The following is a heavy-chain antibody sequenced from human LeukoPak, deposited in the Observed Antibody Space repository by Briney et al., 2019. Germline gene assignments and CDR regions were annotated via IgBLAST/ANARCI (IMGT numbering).Heavy chain of an antibody. D-gene: IGHD6-6*01. CDR2: IYPDDSDT. CDR1: GYRFSNYW. V-gene: IGHV5-51*01. Sequence: GESLKISCKGSGYRFSNYWIGWVRQMPGKGLEWMGIIYPDDSDTRYSPSFRGQVTMSADKSIDTAYLQWNSLKASDTAMYYCARHGSSGDYYYYYYMDVWGKGTTVTVSS. CDR3: ARHGSSGDYYYYYYMDV. J-gene: IGHJ6*03.